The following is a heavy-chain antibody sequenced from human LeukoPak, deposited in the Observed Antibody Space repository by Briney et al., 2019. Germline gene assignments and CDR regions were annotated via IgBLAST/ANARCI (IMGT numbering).Heavy chain of an antibody. V-gene: IGHV4-39*07. J-gene: IGHJ4*02. CDR2: IYYSGST. Sequence: PSETPSLTCAVSGGSISSSSYYWGWIRQPPGKGLEWIGSIYYSGSTYYNPSLKSRVTISVDTSKNQFSLKLSSVTAADTAVYYCASYRKQWVYDSRSTVDYWGQGTLVTVSS. D-gene: IGHD3-22*01. CDR3: ASYRKQWVYDSRSTVDY. CDR1: GGSISSSSYY.